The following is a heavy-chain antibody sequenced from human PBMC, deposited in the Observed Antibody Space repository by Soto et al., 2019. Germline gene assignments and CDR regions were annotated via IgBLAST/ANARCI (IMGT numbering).Heavy chain of an antibody. CDR3: ARDQEHYYDSSGYCFDY. V-gene: IGHV3-33*01. CDR2: IWYDGSNK. Sequence: PGGSLRLSCAASGFTFSSYGMHWVRQAPGKGLEWVAVIWYDGSNKYYADSVKGRFTISRDNSKNTLYLQMNSLRAEDTAVYYCARDQEHYYDSSGYCFDYWGQGTLVTVSS. D-gene: IGHD3-22*01. CDR1: GFTFSSYG. J-gene: IGHJ4*02.